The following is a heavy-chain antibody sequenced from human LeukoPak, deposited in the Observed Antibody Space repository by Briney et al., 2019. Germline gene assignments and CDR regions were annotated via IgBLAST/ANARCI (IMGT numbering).Heavy chain of an antibody. CDR3: ATRYYYDSSGYYHGPAFDI. Sequence: PVKASCKVSGYTPTDLSMNWVRQAPGKGLRWRGGFDLEVGETIYAQKFQGRVTMTEDTSTDTAYMELSSLRSEDTAVYYCATRYYYDSSGYYHGPAFDIWGQGTMVTVSS. CDR1: GYTPTDLS. CDR2: FDLEVGET. J-gene: IGHJ3*02. D-gene: IGHD3-22*01. V-gene: IGHV1-24*01.